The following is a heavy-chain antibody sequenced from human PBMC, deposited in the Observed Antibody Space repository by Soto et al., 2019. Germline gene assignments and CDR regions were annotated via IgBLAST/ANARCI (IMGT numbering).Heavy chain of an antibody. J-gene: IGHJ6*03. V-gene: IGHV3-74*01. Sequence: GGSLRLSCAASGFTFSSYWMHWVRQAPGKGLVWVSRINSDGSSTSHADSVKGRFTISRDNAKNTLYLQMNSLRAEDTAVYYCARDAIAARTGYYYYMDVWGKGTTVTVSS. CDR2: INSDGSST. CDR1: GFTFSSYW. D-gene: IGHD6-6*01. CDR3: ARDAIAARTGYYYYMDV.